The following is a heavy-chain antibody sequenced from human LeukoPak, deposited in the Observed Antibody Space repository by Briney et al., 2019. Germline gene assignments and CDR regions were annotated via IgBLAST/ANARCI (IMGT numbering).Heavy chain of an antibody. Sequence: SETLSLTCTVSGGSMNTYYWSWIRQPPGKGLEWIGYIYYSGDTNYNPSLKSRVTISVDTSKNQFSLKLSSVTAADTAVYYCARRLGTSSWLDYWGQGTLVTVSS. D-gene: IGHD6-13*01. CDR3: ARRLGTSSWLDY. J-gene: IGHJ4*02. V-gene: IGHV4-59*08. CDR1: GGSMNTYY. CDR2: IYYSGDT.